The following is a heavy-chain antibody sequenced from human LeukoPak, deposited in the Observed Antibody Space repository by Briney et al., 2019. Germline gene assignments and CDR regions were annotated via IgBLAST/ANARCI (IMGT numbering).Heavy chain of an antibody. CDR3: ARGVRSSSWYYFDY. CDR2: IYHSGST. D-gene: IGHD6-13*01. CDR1: GGSISSSNW. J-gene: IGHJ4*02. V-gene: IGHV4-4*02. Sequence: SETLSLTCAVSGGSISSSNWWSWVRQPPGKGLEWIGEIYHSGSTNYNPSLKSRVTISVDKSKNQFSLKLSSVTAADTAMYYCARGVRSSSWYYFDYWGQGTLVTVSS.